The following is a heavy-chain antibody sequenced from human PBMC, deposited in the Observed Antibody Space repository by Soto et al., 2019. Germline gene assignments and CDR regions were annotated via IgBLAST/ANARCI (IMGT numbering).Heavy chain of an antibody. CDR1: GFTFSSYA. V-gene: IGHV3-23*01. D-gene: IGHD1-26*01. Sequence: PGGSLRLSCAASGFTFSSYAMSWVRQAPGKGLEWVSAISGSGGSTYYADSVKGRFTISRDNSKNTLYLQMNSLRAEDTAVYYCAKVGGIVGADDYYYGMDVWGQRTTVTVSS. J-gene: IGHJ6*02. CDR3: AKVGGIVGADDYYYGMDV. CDR2: ISGSGGST.